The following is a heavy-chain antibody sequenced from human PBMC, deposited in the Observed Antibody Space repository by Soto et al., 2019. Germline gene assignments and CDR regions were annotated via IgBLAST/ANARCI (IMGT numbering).Heavy chain of an antibody. CDR1: GYTFTGYY. CDR2: INPNSGGT. CDR3: ARDLGGDDYVWGSYRSYY. J-gene: IGHJ4*02. V-gene: IGHV1-2*02. D-gene: IGHD3-16*02. Sequence: ASVKVSCKASGYTFTGYYMHWVRQAPGQGLEWMGWINPNSGGTNYAQKFQGRVTMTRDTSISTAYMELSRLRSDDTAVYYCARDLGGDDYVWGSYRSYYWGQGTLVTVSS.